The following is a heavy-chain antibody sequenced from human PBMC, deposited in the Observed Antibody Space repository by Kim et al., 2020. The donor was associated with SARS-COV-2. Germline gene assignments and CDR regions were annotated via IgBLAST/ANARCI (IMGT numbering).Heavy chain of an antibody. CDR1: GFTFRNYA. CDR3: ATDLAHWLASRYFFAMDV. J-gene: IGHJ6*01. CDR2: ISYDGTNK. D-gene: IGHD6-19*01. V-gene: IGHV3-30-3*01. Sequence: GGSLRLFCVASGFTFRNYALHWVRQASGKGPEWVSVISYDGTNKYYADSVRGRFTISRDKSKDTLYLHINSLRIDDTGLHYCATDLAHWLASRYFFAMDV.